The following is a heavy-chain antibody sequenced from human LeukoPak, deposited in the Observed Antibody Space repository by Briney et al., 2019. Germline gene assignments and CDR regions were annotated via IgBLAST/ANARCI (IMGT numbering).Heavy chain of an antibody. V-gene: IGHV4-59*01. J-gene: IGHJ3*02. CDR1: GGSISSYY. CDR3: ARDNGSGEQKI. CDR2: IYYSGST. D-gene: IGHD3-10*01. Sequence: SETLSLTCTVSGGSISSYYWSWLRQPPGKGLEWIGYIYYSGSTNYNPSLKSRVTISVDTSKNQFSLKLSSVTAADTAVYYCARDNGSGEQKIWGQGTMVTVSS.